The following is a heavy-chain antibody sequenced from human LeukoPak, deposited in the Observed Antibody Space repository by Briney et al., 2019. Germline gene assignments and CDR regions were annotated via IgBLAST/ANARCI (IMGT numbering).Heavy chain of an antibody. J-gene: IGHJ4*02. D-gene: IGHD3-3*01. CDR2: ITGSGGST. Sequence: GGSLRLSCAASGFTFSSYAMSWVRQAPGKGLEWVSAITGSGGSTYYADSVKGRFTISRDNSKNTLYLQMNSLRAEDTAVYYCARGSVTDFWSGYLGSSWGQGTLVTVSS. CDR3: ARGSVTDFWSGYLGSS. V-gene: IGHV3-23*01. CDR1: GFTFSSYA.